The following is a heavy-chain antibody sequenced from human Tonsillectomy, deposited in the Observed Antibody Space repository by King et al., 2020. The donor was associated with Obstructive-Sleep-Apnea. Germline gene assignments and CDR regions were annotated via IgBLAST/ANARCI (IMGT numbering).Heavy chain of an antibody. CDR3: ARDRSAWYANWFDH. V-gene: IGHV4-38-2*02. J-gene: IGHJ5*02. D-gene: IGHD6-19*01. CDR2: MYHSGST. Sequence: VQLQESGPGLVKPSETLSLTCTVSGYSISSGYYWGWIRQSPGKGLEWIGSMYHSGSTYYNPSLKSRVSISVDTSKNQFSLKLSSVTAADTAVYYCARDRSAWYANWFDHWGQGTLVTVSP. CDR1: GYSISSGYY.